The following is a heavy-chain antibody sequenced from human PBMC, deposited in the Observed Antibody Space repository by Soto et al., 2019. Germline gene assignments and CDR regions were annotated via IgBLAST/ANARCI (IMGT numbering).Heavy chain of an antibody. Sequence: EVQLLESGGGLVQPGGSRRPSCAASGFTFNSNAMSWVRKAPGKGWEWVSSVGVSGDTYYADSVEGRFTISRDNSEKTVNRQMNSLRAEDTAVYYCGKNYYFDNWGQGTLVTVST. CDR1: GFTFNSNA. CDR2: VGVSGDT. CDR3: GKNYYFDN. V-gene: IGHV3-23*01. J-gene: IGHJ4*02.